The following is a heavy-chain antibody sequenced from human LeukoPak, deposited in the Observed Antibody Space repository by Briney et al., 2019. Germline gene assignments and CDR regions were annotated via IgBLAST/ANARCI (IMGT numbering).Heavy chain of an antibody. CDR1: GGSFSGYY. D-gene: IGHD6-6*01. V-gene: IGHV4-34*01. CDR2: IKHSGST. CDR3: ARVPRKDDAFDI. Sequence: SETLSLTCAVYGGSFSGYYWSWIRQPPGKGLEWIGEIKHSGSTNYNPSLKSRVTISVDTSKNQFSLKLSSVTAADTAVYYCARVPRKDDAFDIWGQGTMVTVSS. J-gene: IGHJ3*02.